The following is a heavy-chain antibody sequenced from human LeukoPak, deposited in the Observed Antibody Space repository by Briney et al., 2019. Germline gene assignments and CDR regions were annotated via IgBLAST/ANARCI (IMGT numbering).Heavy chain of an antibody. CDR3: ARGDSSAYYGSDY. V-gene: IGHV3-21*01. CDR1: GFTFSSYS. J-gene: IGHJ4*02. D-gene: IGHD3-22*01. Sequence: GGSLRLSCAASGFTFSSYSMNWVRQAPGKGLEWVSSISSSSSYIYYADSVKGRFSISRDNAKNSLYLQMDSLRAEDTAVYYCARGDSSAYYGSDYWGQGILVTVSS. CDR2: ISSSSSYI.